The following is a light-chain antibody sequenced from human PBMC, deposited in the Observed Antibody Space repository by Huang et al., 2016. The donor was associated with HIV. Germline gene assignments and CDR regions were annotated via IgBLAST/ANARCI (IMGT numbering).Light chain of an antibody. CDR2: GAS. CDR3: QQYNRWPPLT. CDR1: QTVIKN. V-gene: IGKV3-15*01. J-gene: IGKJ4*01. Sequence: VMTQSPASLSVSPGERVTLSCRASQTVIKNLAWYQQRPGPPPRLLVYGASVRAAGVPDRFSGSGSGTDFTLTITSLQSEDFAIYYCQQYNRWPPLTFGRGTKVETK.